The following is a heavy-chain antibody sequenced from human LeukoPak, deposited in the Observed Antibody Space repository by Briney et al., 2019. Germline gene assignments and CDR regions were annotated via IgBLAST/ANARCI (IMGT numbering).Heavy chain of an antibody. Sequence: GGSLRLSCAASDSIFRHYGMHWVRQAPGKGLVWVSRINTDGSDTTYADFVKGRFTISRDNAKNTLYLEMNSLRAEDTAVYYCARALRSPGDSGLDYWGQGALVTVSS. CDR3: ARALRSPGDSGLDY. CDR2: INTDGSDT. CDR1: DSIFRHYG. J-gene: IGHJ4*02. D-gene: IGHD3-10*01. V-gene: IGHV3-74*03.